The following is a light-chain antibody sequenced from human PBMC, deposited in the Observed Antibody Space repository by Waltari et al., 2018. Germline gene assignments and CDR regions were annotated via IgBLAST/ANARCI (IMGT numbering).Light chain of an antibody. V-gene: IGLV2-23*01. CDR3: CSYAGSSTWV. J-gene: IGLJ3*02. CDR2: EGS. CDR1: SSDVGSDNL. Sequence: QSALTQPASVSGSPGQSITLSCTGTSSDVGSDNLVTWYQQHPGKAPKLMIYEGSKRPSGVSNRFSGSKSGNMASLTISGLQAEDEADYYCCSYAGSSTWVFGGGTKLTVL.